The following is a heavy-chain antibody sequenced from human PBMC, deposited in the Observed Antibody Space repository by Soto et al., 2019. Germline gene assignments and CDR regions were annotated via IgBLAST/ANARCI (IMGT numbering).Heavy chain of an antibody. CDR1: GFTVSDYY. CDR2: ISSSGSTI. J-gene: IGHJ6*02. CDR3: ASNARIKISGVGLYYYGMDV. D-gene: IGHD3-3*01. Sequence: GGSLRLSCAASGFTVSDYYMSCIRQAPGKGLEWVSYISSSGSTIYYADSVKGLFTISRDNAKNSLYLQMNSRRAEDTAVYYWASNARIKISGVGLYYYGMDVWGPGTTVTVSS. V-gene: IGHV3-11*01.